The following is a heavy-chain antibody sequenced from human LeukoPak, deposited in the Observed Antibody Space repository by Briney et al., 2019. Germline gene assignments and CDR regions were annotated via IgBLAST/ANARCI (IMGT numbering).Heavy chain of an antibody. CDR3: AREAGSSWYYYFDY. J-gene: IGHJ4*02. CDR2: IKQDGSEK. CDR1: GFTFSSYW. D-gene: IGHD6-13*01. Sequence: PGGSLRLSCAASGFTFSSYWMSWVRQAPGRGLEWVANIKQDGSEKYYVDSVKGRFTISRDNAKNSLYLQMNSLRAEDTAVYYCAREAGSSWYYYFDYWGQGTLVTASS. V-gene: IGHV3-7*01.